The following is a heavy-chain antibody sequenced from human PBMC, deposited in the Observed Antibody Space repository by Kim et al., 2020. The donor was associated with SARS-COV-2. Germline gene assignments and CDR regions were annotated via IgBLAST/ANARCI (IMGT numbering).Heavy chain of an antibody. CDR2: TYYRSKWYN. D-gene: IGHD5-12*01. CDR3: ARDRNSGWESWYYYYGMDV. CDR1: GDSVSSNSAA. J-gene: IGHJ6*02. Sequence: SQTLSLTCAISGDSVSSNSAAWNWIRQSPSRGLEWLGRTYYRSKWYNDYAVSVKSRITINPDTSKNQFSLQLNSVTPEDTAVYYCARDRNSGWESWYYYYGMDVWGQGTTVTVSS. V-gene: IGHV6-1*01.